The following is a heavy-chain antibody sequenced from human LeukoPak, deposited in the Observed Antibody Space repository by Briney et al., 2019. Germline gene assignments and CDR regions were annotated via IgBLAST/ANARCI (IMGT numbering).Heavy chain of an antibody. CDR3: EGAWS. V-gene: IGHV3-7*01. D-gene: IGHD6-19*01. CDR2: INQGGSKK. J-gene: IGHJ5*02. Sequence: GGSLRLFCAASGFTFSSYAMQWVRRARGKGLVWVANINQGGSKKHYVVSVKGRFTIYRDNAKNSLYLRMNSLRAEDTAVYYCEGAWSWGQGALVTVSS. CDR1: GFTFSSYA.